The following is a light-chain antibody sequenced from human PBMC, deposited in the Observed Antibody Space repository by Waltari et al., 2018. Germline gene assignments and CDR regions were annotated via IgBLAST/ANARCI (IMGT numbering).Light chain of an antibody. CDR1: SLRQSI. CDR3: NSRDISGNHWV. Sequence: SSELTQDPAESVDLGQTVRITCQRDSLRQSISSWYKQKPGQHPVLVVFGLGNRPSGIPDRFSGSNSGNTAFLTITGAQADDEADYYCNSRDISGNHWVFGGGTRLTVL. V-gene: IGLV3-19*01. CDR2: GLG. J-gene: IGLJ3*02.